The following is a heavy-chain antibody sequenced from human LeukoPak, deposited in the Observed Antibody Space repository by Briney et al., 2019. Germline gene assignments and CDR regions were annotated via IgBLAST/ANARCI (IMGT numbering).Heavy chain of an antibody. CDR3: AKGTFLVAQYYHYYMDV. Sequence: GGSLRLSCAASGFTFSSYAMSWVRQAPGKGLEWVSAISGSGGSTYYADSVKGRFTISRHNSKNTLYLQMNSLRAEDTAVYYCAKGTFLVAQYYHYYMDVWGKGTTVTVSS. D-gene: IGHD2/OR15-2a*01. J-gene: IGHJ6*03. V-gene: IGHV3-23*01. CDR2: ISGSGGST. CDR1: GFTFSSYA.